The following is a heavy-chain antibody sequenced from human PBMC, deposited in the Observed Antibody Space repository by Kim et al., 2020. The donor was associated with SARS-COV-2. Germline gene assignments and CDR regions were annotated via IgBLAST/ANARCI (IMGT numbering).Heavy chain of an antibody. Sequence: GGSLRLSCAASEFTFSSYAMSWVRQAPGKGLEWVSIISGSGGSTFYADSVKGRFTISRDNSKNTLYLQMNSLRAEDTAVYYCAKYPSCGGDACYSNFYYWGRGNLVTVSS. CDR3: AKYPSCGGDACYSNFYY. D-gene: IGHD2-15*01. CDR1: EFTFSSYA. J-gene: IGHJ4*02. CDR2: ISGSGGST. V-gene: IGHV3-23*01.